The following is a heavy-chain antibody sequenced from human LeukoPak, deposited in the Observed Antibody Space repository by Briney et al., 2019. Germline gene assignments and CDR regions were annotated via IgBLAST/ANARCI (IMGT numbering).Heavy chain of an antibody. Sequence: GGSLRLSCAASGFTFSNCVVNWVRQAPGKGLEWVSAISGSGGSTSYADSVKGRFTISRDNSKSPLYLQMNSLRAEDTAVYYCAKGVGGSYYFDFWGQGTLVTVSS. CDR1: GFTFSNCV. D-gene: IGHD6-25*01. CDR3: AKGVGGSYYFDF. J-gene: IGHJ4*02. CDR2: ISGSGGST. V-gene: IGHV3-23*01.